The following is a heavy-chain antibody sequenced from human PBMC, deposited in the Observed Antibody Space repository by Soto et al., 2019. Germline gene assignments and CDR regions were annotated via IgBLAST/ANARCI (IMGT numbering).Heavy chain of an antibody. Sequence: QVQLQESGPGLVKPTQTLSLTCTVSGGSISSGGYYWSWIRQHPGKGLEWIGYIYHSGSTYYNPSLKRRVTISVETSKNQFSLKLSSVTAADTAVYYCASEAAGRLNWFDPWGQGTLVTVSS. CDR1: GGSISSGGYY. CDR2: IYHSGST. V-gene: IGHV4-31*03. D-gene: IGHD6-25*01. J-gene: IGHJ5*02. CDR3: ASEAAGRLNWFDP.